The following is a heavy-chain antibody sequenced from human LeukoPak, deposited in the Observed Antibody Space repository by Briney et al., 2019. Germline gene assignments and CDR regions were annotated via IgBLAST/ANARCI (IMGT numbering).Heavy chain of an antibody. CDR1: SYTFTSYG. Sequence: ASVKVSCKASSYTFTSYGINWVLQAPGQGLEWIGWISAYNGNTNYAQKFQGRVTMTADTSRDTVYMELSSLRSEDTAVYYCATEGKIVRGVYTDYWGQGTLVTVSS. V-gene: IGHV1-18*01. CDR3: ATEGKIVRGVYTDY. J-gene: IGHJ4*02. CDR2: ISAYNGNT. D-gene: IGHD3-10*02.